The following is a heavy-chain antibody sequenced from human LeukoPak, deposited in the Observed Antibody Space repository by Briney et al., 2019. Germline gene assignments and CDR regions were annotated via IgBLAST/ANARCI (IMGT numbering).Heavy chain of an antibody. Sequence: GGSLRLSCAASGINLRSSGMHWVRQAPGKGLEWVTFIQNDGSDKYYAASVKGRFTISRDNSKNTVYLHMASLRADDTALYYCAREGGRAVPGRFDQWGQGTLVTVSS. J-gene: IGHJ4*02. CDR2: IQNDGSDK. CDR1: GINLRSSG. CDR3: AREGGRAVPGRFDQ. V-gene: IGHV3-30*02. D-gene: IGHD6-13*01.